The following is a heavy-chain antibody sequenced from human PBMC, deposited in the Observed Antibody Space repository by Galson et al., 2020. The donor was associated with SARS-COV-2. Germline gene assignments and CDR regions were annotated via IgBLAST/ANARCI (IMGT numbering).Heavy chain of an antibody. J-gene: IGHJ4*02. CDR2: IFFDGSEK. CDR3: ARDGQSSRGWAFDY. V-gene: IGHV3-33*01. D-gene: IGHD6-19*01. Sequence: GESLKISCAASGFTFSDHAMHWFRQAPGKGLEWVAQIFFDGSEKYYGDSVRGRFTISRDSSKNTVYLQMNNLRVDDTAVYYCARDGQSSRGWAFDYWGQGTLLTVSS. CDR1: GFTFSDHA.